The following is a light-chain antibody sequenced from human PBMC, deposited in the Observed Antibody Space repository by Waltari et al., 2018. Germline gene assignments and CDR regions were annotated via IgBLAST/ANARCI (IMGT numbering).Light chain of an antibody. J-gene: IGLJ7*01. CDR3: GTWDSSLSGAV. Sequence: QSVLTQPPSVSAAPGQRVTIPCSGGSSNIGNNYVSWYRQFPGTAPKLLFYENTERPAGIPGRFSGSKSGTSATLDITGLQAGDEADYYCGTWDSSLSGAVFGGGTHLTVL. CDR2: ENT. CDR1: SSNIGNNY. V-gene: IGLV1-51*02.